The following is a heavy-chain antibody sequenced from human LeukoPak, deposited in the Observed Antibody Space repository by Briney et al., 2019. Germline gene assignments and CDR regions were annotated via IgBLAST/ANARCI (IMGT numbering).Heavy chain of an antibody. CDR1: GGSITSGTYY. V-gene: IGHV4-39*01. D-gene: IGHD4-11*01. J-gene: IGHJ4*02. CDR3: ARHWKGDYGNYERPLDC. Sequence: PSETLSLTCTVSGGSITSGTYYWGWIRQPPGKGLEWIGSIFDSGSTYNRSLKSRVTIDIDTPNNQFSLRLSSVTAADAAVYYCARHWKGDYGNYERPLDCWGQGTLVTVSS. CDR2: IFDSGST.